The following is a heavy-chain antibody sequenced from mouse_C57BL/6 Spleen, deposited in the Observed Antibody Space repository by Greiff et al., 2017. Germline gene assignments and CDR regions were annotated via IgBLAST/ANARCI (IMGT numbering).Heavy chain of an antibody. J-gene: IGHJ2*01. Sequence: VQLQQSGPELVKPGASVKISCKASGYSFPDYNMNWVKQSNGKSLEWIGVINPNNGTTSYNQKVKGKAPLTVDQASSTAYMQLNSLTSEDSAVYYCARRNGNYPYYFDYWGQGTTLTVSS. V-gene: IGHV1-39*01. CDR2: INPNNGTT. D-gene: IGHD2-1*01. CDR3: ARRNGNYPYYFDY. CDR1: GYSFPDYN.